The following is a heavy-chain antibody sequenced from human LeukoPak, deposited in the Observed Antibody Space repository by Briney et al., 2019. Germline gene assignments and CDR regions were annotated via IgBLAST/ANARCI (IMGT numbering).Heavy chain of an antibody. CDR2: INPNSGGT. V-gene: IGHV1-2*02. CDR1: GYTFTGYY. J-gene: IGHJ5*02. Sequence: SVKVSCKASGYTFTGYYMHWVRQAPGQGLDWMGWINPNSGGTNYAQKFQGRVTMTRDTSISTAYMELSRLRSDDTAVYYCARDIVMVTYWFDPWGQGTLVTVSS. CDR3: ARDIVMVTYWFDP. D-gene: IGHD5-18*01.